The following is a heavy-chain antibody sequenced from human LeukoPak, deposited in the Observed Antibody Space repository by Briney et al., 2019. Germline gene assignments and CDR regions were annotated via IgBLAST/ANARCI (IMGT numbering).Heavy chain of an antibody. J-gene: IGHJ1*01. D-gene: IGHD4/OR15-4a*01. V-gene: IGHV3-23*03. Sequence: GGSLRLSCATSGFTFSAYAMTWVRQAPGKGLEWVSLIYSGGRTEYAGSVKGRFTIFRDNSENTVYLQMNSLRVEDTAMYFCATVGCNGATCYTQYFHSWGQGTLVTVSP. CDR3: ATVGCNGATCYTQYFHS. CDR2: IYSGGRT. CDR1: GFTFSAYA.